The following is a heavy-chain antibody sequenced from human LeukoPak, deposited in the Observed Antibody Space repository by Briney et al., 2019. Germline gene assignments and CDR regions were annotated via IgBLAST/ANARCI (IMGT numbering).Heavy chain of an antibody. J-gene: IGHJ5*02. CDR2: IIPIFGTA. Sequence: SVKVSCKASGGTFSSYAISWVRQAPGQGLEWMGGIIPIFGTANYAQKFQGGVTITTDESTSTAYMELSSLRSEDTAVYYCASQDYYDSSGSSGWFDPWGQGTLVTVSS. CDR1: GGTFSSYA. D-gene: IGHD3-22*01. CDR3: ASQDYYDSSGSSGWFDP. V-gene: IGHV1-69*05.